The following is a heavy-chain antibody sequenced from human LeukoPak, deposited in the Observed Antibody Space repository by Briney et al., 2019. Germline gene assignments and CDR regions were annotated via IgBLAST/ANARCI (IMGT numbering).Heavy chain of an antibody. Sequence: GASVKVSCKASGGTFSSYAISWVRQAPGQGLEWMGGIIPIFGTANYAQKFQGRVTITADESTSTAYMELSSLRSEDTAVYYCASVGYSSGWYEDYWGQGTLVTVSS. D-gene: IGHD6-19*01. CDR1: GGTFSSYA. CDR2: IIPIFGTA. V-gene: IGHV1-69*13. CDR3: ASVGYSSGWYEDY. J-gene: IGHJ4*02.